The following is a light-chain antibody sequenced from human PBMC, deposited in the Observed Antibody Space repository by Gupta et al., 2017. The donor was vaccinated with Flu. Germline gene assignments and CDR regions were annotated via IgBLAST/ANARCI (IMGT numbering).Light chain of an antibody. Sequence: SYELPHPPSVSVSAGQTASISCSGDELGDKYTFWYQQKAGQSPVVVIYQDTKRPSGIPERFSGSSSANTATLTISGTQAMDEADYYCQAWDRTTVVFGGGTKVTVL. V-gene: IGLV3-1*01. CDR2: QDT. CDR3: QAWDRTTVV. J-gene: IGLJ2*01. CDR1: ELGDKY.